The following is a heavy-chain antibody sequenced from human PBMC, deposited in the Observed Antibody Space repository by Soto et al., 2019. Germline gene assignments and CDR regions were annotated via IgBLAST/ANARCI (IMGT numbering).Heavy chain of an antibody. CDR1: GYPFTGYH. Sequence: QVQLVQSGAEMKKPGASVKVSCKASGYPFTGYHLHWVRQAPGQGLEWMGWINPHTGDTGSAEKFQGRVTMTRDTPISTAYVGVSRLRSDDTAVYYCARGHQLRPGNNGFDSGGQGTLVTVSS. D-gene: IGHD1-7*01. V-gene: IGHV1-2*02. J-gene: IGHJ5*01. CDR2: INPHTGDT. CDR3: ARGHQLRPGNNGFDS.